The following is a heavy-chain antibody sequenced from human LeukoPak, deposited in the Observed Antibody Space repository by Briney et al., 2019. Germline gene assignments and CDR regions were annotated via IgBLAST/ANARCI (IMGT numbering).Heavy chain of an antibody. CDR1: GYTFTSYG. CDR2: ISAYNGNT. J-gene: IGHJ4*02. V-gene: IGHV1-18*01. D-gene: IGHD3-22*01. CDR3: ARGVITMIVVTYFDY. Sequence: ASVTVSCKASGYTFTSYGISWVRQAPGQGLEWMGWISAYNGNTNYAQKLQGRVTMTTDTSTSTAYMELRSLRSDDTAVYYCARGVITMIVVTYFDYWGQGTLVTVSP.